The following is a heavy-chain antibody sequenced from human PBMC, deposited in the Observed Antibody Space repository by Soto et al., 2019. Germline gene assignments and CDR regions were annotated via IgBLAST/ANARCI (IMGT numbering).Heavy chain of an antibody. V-gene: IGHV3-7*01. Sequence: EVQLVESGGGLVLPGGSLRLSCVGSAFSLKTYWMAWDRQAPGKGLECVANIRQYGDETFYVDSVKGRFTISRDNANNSVYLQMDNLRAEDTGVYYCATGGSGTYYLGPLDYWGQGIMVIVSS. J-gene: IGHJ4*02. CDR1: AFSLKTYW. D-gene: IGHD3-10*01. CDR3: ATGGSGTYYLGPLDY. CDR2: IRQYGDET.